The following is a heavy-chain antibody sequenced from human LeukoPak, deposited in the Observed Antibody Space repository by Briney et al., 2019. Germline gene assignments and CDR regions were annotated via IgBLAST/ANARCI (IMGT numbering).Heavy chain of an antibody. CDR1: GYTFTNYY. V-gene: IGHV1-46*01. CDR2: INPSGNNT. J-gene: IGHJ5*02. D-gene: IGHD6-13*01. CDR3: ARGPHPQYSNMVWFDP. Sequence: ASVKVSCKASGYTFTNYYMRWVRQAPGQGLEWMGIINPSGNNTSYAQKFQGRLTMTRDMSTSTVYMELSSLRSEDTAVYYCARGPHPQYSNMVWFDPWGQGTLVTVSS.